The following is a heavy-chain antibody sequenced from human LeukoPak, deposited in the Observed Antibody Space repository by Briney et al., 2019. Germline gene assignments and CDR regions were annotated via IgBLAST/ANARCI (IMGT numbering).Heavy chain of an antibody. CDR2: ISGSGGST. J-gene: IGHJ4*02. CDR3: ARSITMIVVVITTPFDY. V-gene: IGHV3-23*01. Sequence: GGSLRLSCAASGFTFSNYAMRWVRQAPGKGLEWVSAISGSGGSTYYADSVKGRFTISRDNSKNTLYLQMNSLRAEDTAVYYCARSITMIVVVITTPFDYWGQGTLVTVSS. CDR1: GFTFSNYA. D-gene: IGHD3-22*01.